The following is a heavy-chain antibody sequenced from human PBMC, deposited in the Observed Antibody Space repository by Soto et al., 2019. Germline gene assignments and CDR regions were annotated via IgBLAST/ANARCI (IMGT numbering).Heavy chain of an antibody. CDR1: GVSIKSGGYY. D-gene: IGHD5-18*01. CDR2: IHYTGST. J-gene: IGHJ4*02. V-gene: IGHV4-31*03. Sequence: QVQLQESGPGLLKPSLTLSLTCSVSGVSIKSGGYYWTWIRQRRGKGLEWIAYIHYTGSTNYNPSLKSRRTVSLDTSKNLFSLNLKSVTAADTAVYFCARGLDGGYNYAYDNWGQGTLVTVSS. CDR3: ARGLDGGYNYAYDN.